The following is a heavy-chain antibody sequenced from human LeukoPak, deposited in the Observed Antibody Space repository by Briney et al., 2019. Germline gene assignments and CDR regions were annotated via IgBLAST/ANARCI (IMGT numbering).Heavy chain of an antibody. CDR2: IYYSGST. CDR3: ARGALGYCSSTNCYANFYYYYGMDV. Sequence: SETLSLTCTVSGGSISSYYWSWIRQPPGKGLEWIGYIYYSGSTNYNPSLKSRVTISVDTSKNQFSLKLSSVTAADTAVYYCARGALGYCSSTNCYANFYYYYGMDVWGQGTTVTVSS. J-gene: IGHJ6*02. CDR1: GGSISSYY. V-gene: IGHV4-59*01. D-gene: IGHD2-2*01.